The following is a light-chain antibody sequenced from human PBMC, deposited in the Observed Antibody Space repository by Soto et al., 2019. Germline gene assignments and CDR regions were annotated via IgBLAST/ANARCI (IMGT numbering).Light chain of an antibody. V-gene: IGKV3-11*01. CDR2: DAS. CDR3: QHRSSWPLT. Sequence: EVVLTQSPATLSLSPGERATLSCRASQSVGNSLAWYQQKPGQAPRLLISDASNRATGIPARFSGSGSGTDFTLTVSSLEPEYFAVYYCQHRSSWPLTFGGGTKVEIK. CDR1: QSVGNS. J-gene: IGKJ4*01.